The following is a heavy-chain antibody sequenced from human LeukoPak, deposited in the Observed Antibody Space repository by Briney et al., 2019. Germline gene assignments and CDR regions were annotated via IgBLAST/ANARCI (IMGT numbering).Heavy chain of an antibody. D-gene: IGHD5-12*01. CDR1: GGSISSSNW. CDR2: IYHSGST. J-gene: IGHJ6*03. Sequence: PSETLSLTCAVSGGSISSSNWWSWVRQPPGKGLEWIGEIYHSGSTYYNPSLKSRVTISVDTSKNQFSLKLSSVTAADTAVYYCARSSGGYYYYYYYMDVWGKGTTVTVSS. V-gene: IGHV4-4*02. CDR3: ARSSGGYYYYYYYMDV.